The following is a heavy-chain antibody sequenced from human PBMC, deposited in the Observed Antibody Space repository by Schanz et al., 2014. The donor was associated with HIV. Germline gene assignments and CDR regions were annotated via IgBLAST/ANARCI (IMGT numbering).Heavy chain of an antibody. D-gene: IGHD3-22*01. CDR3: SRRDSSAFYLDS. J-gene: IGHJ4*02. CDR1: GFSFSDSA. CDR2: IRSKSNNYAT. V-gene: IGHV3-73*01. Sequence: VQLVESGGGVVQTGGSLKLSCAASGFSFSDSALHWVRQASGKGLEWVGRIRSKSNNYATAYSASVKGRFIVSRDDSSKMAYLQMNSLKIEDTAVYFCSRRDSSAFYLDSWGQGSLVAVSS.